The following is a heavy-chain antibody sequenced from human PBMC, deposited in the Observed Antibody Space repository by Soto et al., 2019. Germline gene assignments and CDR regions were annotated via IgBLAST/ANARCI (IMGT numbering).Heavy chain of an antibody. J-gene: IGHJ6*02. CDR2: ISGSGGST. CDR1: GFTFSSYA. Sequence: PWGSLRLSCAASGFTFSSYAMSWVRQAPGKGLEWVSAISGSGGSTYYADSVKGRFTISRDNSKNTLYLQMNSLRAEDTAVYYCARDSGSNYDGMDVWGQGTTVTVSS. D-gene: IGHD3-10*01. V-gene: IGHV3-23*01. CDR3: ARDSGSNYDGMDV.